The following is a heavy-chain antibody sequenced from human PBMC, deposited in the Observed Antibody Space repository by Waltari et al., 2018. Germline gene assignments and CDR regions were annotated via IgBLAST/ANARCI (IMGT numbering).Heavy chain of an antibody. CDR1: GFTFSSYA. D-gene: IGHD1-26*01. CDR3: AKWELVGATGDY. Sequence: EVQLLESGGGLVQPGGSLRLSCAASGFTFSSYAMSWVRQAPGKGLWWCSVFYGGGTTCYAAAVKGRFTISRDNSKSTLYLQMNSLRAEDTAVYYCAKWELVGATGDYWGQGTLVTVSS. J-gene: IGHJ4*02. CDR2: FYGGGTT. V-gene: IGHV3-23*03.